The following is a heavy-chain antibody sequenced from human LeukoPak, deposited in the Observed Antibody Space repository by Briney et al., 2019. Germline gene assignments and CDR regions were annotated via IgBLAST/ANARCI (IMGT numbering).Heavy chain of an antibody. CDR2: ISSSGSTI. V-gene: IGHV3-48*03. D-gene: IGHD6-13*01. J-gene: IGHJ4*02. CDR1: GFTFSSYE. Sequence: GGSPRLSCAASGFTFSSYEMNWVRQAPEKGLEWVSYISSSGSTIYYADSVKGRFTISRDNAKNSLYLQMNSLRAEDTAVYYCARGYSSSWYGDYWGQGTLVTVSS. CDR3: ARGYSSSWYGDY.